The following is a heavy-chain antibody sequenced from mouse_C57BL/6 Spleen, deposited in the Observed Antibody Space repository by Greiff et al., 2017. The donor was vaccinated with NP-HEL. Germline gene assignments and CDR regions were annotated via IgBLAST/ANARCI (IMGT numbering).Heavy chain of an antibody. V-gene: IGHV5-16*01. Sequence: EVQRVESEGGLVQPGSSMKLSCTASGFTFSDYYMAWVRQVPEKGLEWVANINYDGSSTYYLDSLKSRFIISRDNAKNILYLQMSSLKSEDTATYYCAREGRQLRLQRHAMDYWGQGTSVTVSS. CDR3: AREGRQLRLQRHAMDY. CDR1: GFTFSDYY. D-gene: IGHD3-2*02. J-gene: IGHJ4*01. CDR2: INYDGSST.